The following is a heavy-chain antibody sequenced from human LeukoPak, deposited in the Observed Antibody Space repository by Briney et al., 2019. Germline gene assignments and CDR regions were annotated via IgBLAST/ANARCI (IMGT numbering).Heavy chain of an antibody. CDR3: ARRGRYYYDSSGYYYAY. CDR1: GGSISSSNYY. CDR2: IYYSGST. D-gene: IGHD3-22*01. Sequence: SETLSLTCIVSGGSISSSNYYWGWIRQSPGKGLEWIGSIYYSGSTYYNPSLKSRVTISVDTSKNQFSLKLSSVTAADTAVYYCARRGRYYYDSSGYYYAYWGQGTLVTVSS. V-gene: IGHV4-39*07. J-gene: IGHJ4*02.